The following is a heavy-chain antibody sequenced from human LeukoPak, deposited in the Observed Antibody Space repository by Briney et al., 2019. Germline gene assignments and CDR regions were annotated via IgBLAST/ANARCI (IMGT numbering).Heavy chain of an antibody. CDR3: AREFVAFDAFDI. Sequence: ASVKVSCKASGYTFTSYYMHWVRQAPGQGLEWMGIINPSGGSTSYAQKFQGRVTMTRGTSTSTVYMELSSLRSEDTAAYYCAREFVAFDAFDIWGQGTMVTVSS. D-gene: IGHD2-21*01. J-gene: IGHJ3*02. CDR2: INPSGGST. V-gene: IGHV1-46*01. CDR1: GYTFTSYY.